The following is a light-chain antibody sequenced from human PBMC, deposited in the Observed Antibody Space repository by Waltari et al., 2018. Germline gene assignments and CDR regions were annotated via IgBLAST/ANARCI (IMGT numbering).Light chain of an antibody. Sequence: QSVLTQSPSASGTPGQRVTISCSGSSSNIAINYVYWYQQFPGTAPKLLIYGDHQRPSGVPDRFSGSKSGTSASLAISGLRAEDEADYYCAVWDDSLSGRVFGGGTRLTVL. V-gene: IGLV1-47*01. J-gene: IGLJ3*02. CDR2: GDH. CDR1: SSNIAINY. CDR3: AVWDDSLSGRV.